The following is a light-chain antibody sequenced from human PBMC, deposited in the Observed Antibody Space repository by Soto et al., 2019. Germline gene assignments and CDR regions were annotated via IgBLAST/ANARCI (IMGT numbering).Light chain of an antibody. CDR3: QQYYNWPRT. Sequence: EIVLTQSPATLSLSPGERATLSCRASQSVSSYLAWYQQKPGQAPRLLIYDASKRATGIPDRFSGSGSGTEFTLTINSLQAEDCAVYYCQQYYNWPRTFGQGTRLEIK. V-gene: IGKV3-11*01. CDR1: QSVSSY. J-gene: IGKJ5*01. CDR2: DAS.